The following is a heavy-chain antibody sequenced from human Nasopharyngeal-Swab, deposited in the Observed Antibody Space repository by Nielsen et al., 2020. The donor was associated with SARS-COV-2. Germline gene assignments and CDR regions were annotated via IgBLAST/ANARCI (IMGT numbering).Heavy chain of an antibody. Sequence: GGSLRLSSAASGFTFSSYSMNWVRQAPGKGLEWVSSISSSSSYIYYADSVKGRFTISRDNAKNSLYLQMNSMRAEDTAVYYCARLELLWCGELLDYWGQGTLVTVSS. D-gene: IGHD3-10*01. CDR1: GFTFSSYS. CDR2: ISSSSSYI. J-gene: IGHJ4*02. CDR3: ARLELLWCGELLDY. V-gene: IGHV3-21*01.